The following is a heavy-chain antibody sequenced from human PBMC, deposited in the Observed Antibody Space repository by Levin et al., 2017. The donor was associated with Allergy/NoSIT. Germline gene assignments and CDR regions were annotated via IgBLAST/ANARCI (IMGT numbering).Heavy chain of an antibody. CDR1: GGSVSSSNYY. CDR3: TRVFSSSGYFRRFDP. CDR2: IYYTGST. J-gene: IGHJ5*02. V-gene: IGHV4-61*01. D-gene: IGHD3-22*01. Sequence: SETLSLTCTVSGGSVSSSNYYWSWIRQPPGKELEWIGYIYYTGSTNYNPSLKSRVTISIDTSENQFSLKLSSVTAADTAVYYCTRVFSSSGYFRRFDPWGQGTLVTVSS.